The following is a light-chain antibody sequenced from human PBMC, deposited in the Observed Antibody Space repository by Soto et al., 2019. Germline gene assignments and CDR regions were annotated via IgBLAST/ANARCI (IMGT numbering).Light chain of an antibody. V-gene: IGLV2-14*01. J-gene: IGLJ1*01. CDR1: SSDFGRYTY. CDR2: EVS. CDR3: SSYTASNPRV. Sequence: QSVLTQPASVSGSPGQSITISCNGTSSDFGRYTYVSWYQQHPGKAPKLMIYEVSDRPSGVSSRFSGSKSGNTASLTISGLQAEDEADYYCSSYTASNPRVFGIGTQVTV.